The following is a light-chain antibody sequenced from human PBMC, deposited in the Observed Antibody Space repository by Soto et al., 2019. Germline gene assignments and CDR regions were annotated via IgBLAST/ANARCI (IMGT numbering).Light chain of an antibody. V-gene: IGKV3-15*01. Sequence: EIVLTQSPATLSVSPGERATLSCRASQSVSSNLAWYQQKPGQAPRLLIYGASNRATGIPARFSGSGSGTEFTLTISSLLSEDFAVYYCQQYNNWPPLTFGGGTKVEIK. CDR1: QSVSSN. CDR2: GAS. CDR3: QQYNNWPPLT. J-gene: IGKJ4*01.